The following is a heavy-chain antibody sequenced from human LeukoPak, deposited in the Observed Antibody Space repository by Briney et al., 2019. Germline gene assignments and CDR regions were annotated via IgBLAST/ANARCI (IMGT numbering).Heavy chain of an antibody. D-gene: IGHD6-19*01. CDR2: IYYSGST. CDR1: GGSINSYY. V-gene: IGHV4-59*01. Sequence: PSETLSLTCTVSGGSINSYYWSWIRQPPGKGLEWIGYIYYSGSTNYNPSLKSRVTISVDTSKNQFSLKLSSVTAADTAVYYCATAVAGLRGYYYGMDVWGQGTTVTVSS. CDR3: ATAVAGLRGYYYGMDV. J-gene: IGHJ6*02.